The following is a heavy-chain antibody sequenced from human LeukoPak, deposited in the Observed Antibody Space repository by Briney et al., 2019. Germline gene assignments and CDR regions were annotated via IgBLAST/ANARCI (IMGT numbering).Heavy chain of an antibody. J-gene: IGHJ4*02. V-gene: IGHV3-7*03. CDR1: GFIFSSHW. D-gene: IGHD3-10*01. Sequence: GSLRLSCTSSGFIFSSHWMNWVRQAPGKGPEWVANIKYDGSEQYYVDSVKGRFSISRDNTKNLLYLQMNSLRVEDTAVYYCARDYGWSFANWGQGTLVTVSS. CDR2: IKYDGSEQ. CDR3: ARDYGWSFAN.